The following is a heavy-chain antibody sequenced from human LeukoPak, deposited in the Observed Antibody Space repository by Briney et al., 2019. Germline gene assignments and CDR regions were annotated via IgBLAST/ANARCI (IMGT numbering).Heavy chain of an antibody. CDR3: ACTSGYDFSSYYYYYMDV. V-gene: IGHV3-21*01. J-gene: IGHJ6*03. Sequence: PGGSLRLSCAASGFTFSSYSMNWVRQAPGKGLEWVSSISSGSSYIYYADSVKGRFTISRDNAKNSLYLQMNSLSAEDMAVYYCACTSGYDFSSYYYYYMDVRGKGTTVTVSS. D-gene: IGHD5-12*01. CDR2: ISSGSSYI. CDR1: GFTFSSYS.